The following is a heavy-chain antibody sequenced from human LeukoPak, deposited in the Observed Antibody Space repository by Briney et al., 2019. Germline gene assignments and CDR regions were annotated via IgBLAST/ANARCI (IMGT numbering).Heavy chain of an antibody. J-gene: IGHJ4*02. D-gene: IGHD2-2*02. CDR1: GGSISSYY. CDR3: ARAPYCSSTSCYRTYYFDY. Sequence: SETLSLTCTVSGGSISSYYWSWIRQPAGKGLEWIGRIYTSGSTNYNPSLKSRVTMSVDTSKNQFSLKLSSVTAADTAVYYCARAPYCSSTSCYRTYYFDYWGQGTLVTVSS. V-gene: IGHV4-4*07. CDR2: IYTSGST.